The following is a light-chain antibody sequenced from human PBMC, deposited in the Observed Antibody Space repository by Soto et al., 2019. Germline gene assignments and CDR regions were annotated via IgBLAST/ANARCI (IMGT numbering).Light chain of an antibody. V-gene: IGLV1-40*01. CDR3: QSYDSSLSGYV. CDR1: SSNIGAGYD. CDR2: GNS. Sequence: QCVRTQPASGSGAPGGGGTISCTGSSSNIGAGYDVHWYQQLPGTAPKLLIYGNSNRPSGVPDRFSGSKSGTSASLAITGLQAEDEADYYCQSYDSSLSGYVFGTGTKVTVL. J-gene: IGLJ1*01.